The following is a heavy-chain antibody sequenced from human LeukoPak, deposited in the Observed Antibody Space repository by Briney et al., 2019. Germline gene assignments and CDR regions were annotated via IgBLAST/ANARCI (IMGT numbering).Heavy chain of an antibody. CDR1: GGSISSDDYC. V-gene: IGHV4-31*03. CDR2: IYYSGST. Sequence: PSQTLSLTCSVSGGSISSDDYCWNWIRQHPGTGLEWIGYIYYSGSTYYNPSLKGRVALSVDTSKNQFSLKLSSLTAADTAVYYCAKSREEIRGLDAFDIWGQGTMVTVSS. J-gene: IGHJ3*02. CDR3: AKSREEIRGLDAFDI. D-gene: IGHD5-24*01.